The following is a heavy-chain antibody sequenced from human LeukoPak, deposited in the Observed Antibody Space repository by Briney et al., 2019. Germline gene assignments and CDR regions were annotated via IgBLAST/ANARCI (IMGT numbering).Heavy chain of an antibody. D-gene: IGHD5-12*01. CDR1: GFTFSSYA. Sequence: GGSLRLSCAASGFTFSSYAMSWVRQAPGKGLEWVSAISGSGGSTYYADSVKGRFTIFRDNSKNTLYLQMNSLRAEDTAVYYCAKGYDHSYYYYGMDVWGQGTTVTVSS. J-gene: IGHJ6*02. V-gene: IGHV3-23*01. CDR3: AKGYDHSYYYYGMDV. CDR2: ISGSGGST.